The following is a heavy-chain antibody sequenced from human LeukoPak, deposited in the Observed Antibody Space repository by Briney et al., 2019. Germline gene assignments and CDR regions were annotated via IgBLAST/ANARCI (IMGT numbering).Heavy chain of an antibody. J-gene: IGHJ4*02. D-gene: IGHD2-2*01. CDR3: AKRGYCSSTSCYYFDY. V-gene: IGHV3-23*01. Sequence: GGSLRLSCVASEFTFNSYAMNWVRQAPGKGLEWVSSISSSGGSTYYADSVKGRFTMSRDNSKNTLYLQMNSLRAEDTAVYYCAKRGYCSSTSCYYFDYWGQGTLVTVSS. CDR2: ISSSGGST. CDR1: EFTFNSYA.